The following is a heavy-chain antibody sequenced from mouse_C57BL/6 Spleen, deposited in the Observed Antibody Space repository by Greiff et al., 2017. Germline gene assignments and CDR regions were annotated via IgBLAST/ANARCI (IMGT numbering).Heavy chain of an antibody. D-gene: IGHD1-1*01. Sequence: VQLKESGGGLVKPGGSLKLSCAASGFTFSSYAMSWVRQTPEKRLEWVATISDGGSYTYYPDNVKGRFTISRDNAKNNLYLQMSHLKSEDTAMYYCAREVYGSSSWYFDVWGTGTTVTVSS. J-gene: IGHJ1*03. CDR3: AREVYGSSSWYFDV. CDR1: GFTFSSYA. V-gene: IGHV5-4*01. CDR2: ISDGGSYT.